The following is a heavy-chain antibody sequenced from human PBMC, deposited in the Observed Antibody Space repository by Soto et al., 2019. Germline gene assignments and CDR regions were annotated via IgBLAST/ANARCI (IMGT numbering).Heavy chain of an antibody. D-gene: IGHD3-22*01. CDR2: IIPILGIA. V-gene: IGHV1-69*02. J-gene: IGHJ5*02. CDR3: ASYDSSRGNWFDP. CDR1: GGTFSSYT. Sequence: QVQLVQSGAEVKKPGSSVKVSCKASGGTFSSYTISWVRQAPGQGLEWMGRIIPILGIANYAQKFQGRVTITADKSTSTAYMELSSLRSEDTAVYYCASYDSSRGNWFDPGRQGTLVTVSS.